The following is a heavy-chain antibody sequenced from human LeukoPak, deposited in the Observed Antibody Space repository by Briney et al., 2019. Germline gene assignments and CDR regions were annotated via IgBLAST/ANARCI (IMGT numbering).Heavy chain of an antibody. J-gene: IGHJ4*02. V-gene: IGHV3-23*01. CDR3: AKGDCSSGSCYFDY. CDR2: LSASGGST. D-gene: IGHD2-15*01. Sequence: PGGSLTLSCTASGFTLSNHPMYWVRQAPGKGLEWVSSLSASGGSTHYADSVKDRFTISRDSARSALYLQMNSPRAEDAAVYYCAKGDCSSGSCYFDYWGQGSQVTVSS. CDR1: GFTLSNHP.